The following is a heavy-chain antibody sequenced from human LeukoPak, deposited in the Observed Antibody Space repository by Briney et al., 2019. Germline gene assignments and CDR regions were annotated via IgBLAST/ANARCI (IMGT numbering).Heavy chain of an antibody. Sequence: SVKVSCKASGGTFSSYAVSWVRQAPGQGLEWMGRIIPILGIANYAQKFQGRVTITADKSTSTAYMELSSLRSEDTAVYYCARGALGATSAFDIWGQGTMVTVSS. J-gene: IGHJ3*02. CDR2: IIPILGIA. CDR3: ARGALGATSAFDI. D-gene: IGHD1-26*01. CDR1: GGTFSSYA. V-gene: IGHV1-69*04.